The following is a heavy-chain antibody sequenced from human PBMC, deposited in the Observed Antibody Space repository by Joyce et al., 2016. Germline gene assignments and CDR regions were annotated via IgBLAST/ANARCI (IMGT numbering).Heavy chain of an antibody. CDR3: ARERGGGMSAFDI. V-gene: IGHV3-13*05. D-gene: IGHD3-16*01. CDR1: GFTFSAYE. Sequence: AASGFTFSAYEIHWVRQTTGKGLEWVSAIGTAGDPYYAGSVKGRFTISREKAKSSLFLQMNSLRAEDTAVYYCARERGGGMSAFDIWGQGTMVTVSS. J-gene: IGHJ3*02. CDR2: IGTAGDP.